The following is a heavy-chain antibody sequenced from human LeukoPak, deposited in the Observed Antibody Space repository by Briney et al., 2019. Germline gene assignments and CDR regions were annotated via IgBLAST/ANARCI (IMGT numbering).Heavy chain of an antibody. V-gene: IGHV4-34*01. CDR2: INHSGST. CDR3: AREGKRVRGVIISWFDP. CDR1: GFTFSSYE. Sequence: GSLRLSCAASGFTFSSYEMNWVRQPPGKGLEWIGEINHSGSTNYNPSLKSRVTISVDTSKNQFSLKLSSVTAADTAVYYCAREGKRVRGVIISWFDPWGQGTLVTVSS. D-gene: IGHD3-10*01. J-gene: IGHJ5*02.